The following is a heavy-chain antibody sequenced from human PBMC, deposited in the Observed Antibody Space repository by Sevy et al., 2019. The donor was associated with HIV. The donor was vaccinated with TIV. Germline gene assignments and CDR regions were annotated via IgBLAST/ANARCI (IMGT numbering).Heavy chain of an antibody. CDR3: VRADPDQHFDS. V-gene: IGHV1-46*01. Sequence: ASVKVSCKASGDTFTNNYIHWVRQAPGQGLEWMGMVDPSAGNTTYAQKFQGRDTMTRDTSTSILYMELSSLRSEDTAVYYCVRADPDQHFDSWGQGTLVTVSS. CDR2: VDPSAGNT. CDR1: GDTFTNNY. J-gene: IGHJ4*02.